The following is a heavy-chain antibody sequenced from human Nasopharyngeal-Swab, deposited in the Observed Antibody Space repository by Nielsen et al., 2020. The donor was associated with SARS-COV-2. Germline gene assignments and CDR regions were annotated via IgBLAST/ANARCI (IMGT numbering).Heavy chain of an antibody. J-gene: IGHJ4*02. V-gene: IGHV3-21*01. CDR2: ISSSSSYI. D-gene: IGHD1-7*01. CDR3: ARDASGTTGGPLDY. Sequence: VRQAPGKGLEWVSSISSSSSYIYYADSVKGRFTISRDNSKNTLYLQMNSLRAEDTAVYYCARDASGTTGGPLDYWGQGTLVTVSS.